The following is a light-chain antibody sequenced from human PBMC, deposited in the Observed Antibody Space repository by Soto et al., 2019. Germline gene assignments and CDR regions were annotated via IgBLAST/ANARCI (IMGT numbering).Light chain of an antibody. CDR1: QTISSW. J-gene: IGKJ1*01. Sequence: DIQMTQSPSTLSASVGDRVTITCRASQTISSWLAWYQQKPGKAPNHLIYDASSLESGVPSRFSGRGSGTQFTLTISSLQPDDFATYYCQPYNSFSGTFGPGTKVDIK. CDR2: DAS. V-gene: IGKV1-5*01. CDR3: QPYNSFSGT.